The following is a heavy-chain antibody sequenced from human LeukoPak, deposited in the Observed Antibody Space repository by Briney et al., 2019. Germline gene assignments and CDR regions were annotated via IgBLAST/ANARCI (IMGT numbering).Heavy chain of an antibody. CDR1: GFSFSTYW. Sequence: HSGGSLRLSCAASGFSFSTYWITWVRQAPGKGLEWVSYISSTSTTIYYADSVKGRFTISRDNAKNSLYLQMNSLTAEDTAVYYCASRKSYYDQFDYWGQGTLVTVSS. V-gene: IGHV3-48*01. D-gene: IGHD3-22*01. CDR2: ISSTSTTI. J-gene: IGHJ4*02. CDR3: ASRKSYYDQFDY.